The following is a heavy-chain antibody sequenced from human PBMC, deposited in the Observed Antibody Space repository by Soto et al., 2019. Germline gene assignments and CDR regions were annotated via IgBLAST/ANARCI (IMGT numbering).Heavy chain of an antibody. Sequence: GESLKISCKGSGYSFTSYWISWVRQMPGKGLEWMGRIDPSDSYTNYSPSFQGHVTISADKSISTAYLQWSSLKASGTAMYYCARHTRNCSSTSCSHYYYYGMDVWGQGTTVTVSS. CDR1: GYSFTSYW. D-gene: IGHD2-2*01. CDR2: IDPSDSYT. CDR3: ARHTRNCSSTSCSHYYYYGMDV. J-gene: IGHJ6*02. V-gene: IGHV5-10-1*01.